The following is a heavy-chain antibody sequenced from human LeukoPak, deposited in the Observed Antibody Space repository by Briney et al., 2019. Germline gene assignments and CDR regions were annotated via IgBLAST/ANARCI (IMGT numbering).Heavy chain of an antibody. D-gene: IGHD3-22*01. V-gene: IGHV4-4*07. CDR2: IYTSGST. CDR3: ARHEVSYDSSDGFDH. J-gene: IGHJ4*02. Sequence: SETLSLTCTVSGGSISSYYWSWIRQPAGKGLEWIGRIYTSGSTNYNPSLKSRVTMSVDTSKNQFSLKLSSVTAADTAVYYCARHEVSYDSSDGFDHWGQGTLVTASS. CDR1: GGSISSYY.